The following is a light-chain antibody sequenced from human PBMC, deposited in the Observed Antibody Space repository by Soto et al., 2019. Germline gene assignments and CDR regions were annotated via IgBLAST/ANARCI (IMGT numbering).Light chain of an antibody. CDR3: CSYARGSTYV. J-gene: IGLJ1*01. V-gene: IGLV2-23*01. CDR2: EDT. CDR1: SSDVGNYNL. Sequence: QSVLTQPASVSGSPGQSITISCTGTSSDVGNYNLVSWYQQHPGKAPKLMIYEDTKRPSGVSDRFSGSKSGNTASLTISGLQAEDEAHYYCCSYARGSTYVFGTGTQLTVL.